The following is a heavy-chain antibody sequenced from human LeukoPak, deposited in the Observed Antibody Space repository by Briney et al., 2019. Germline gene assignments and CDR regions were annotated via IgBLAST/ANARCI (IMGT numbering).Heavy chain of an antibody. CDR2: VHHSGSS. J-gene: IGHJ5*02. CDR1: GYSISSDYY. Sequence: SETLSLTCTVSGYSISSDYYWGWIRQPPGKGLEWIGSVHHSGSSYYNPSLKSRVTISVDTSKNQFSLKMTSVTAADTAVYYCARQRLRKTTVGGDIYFDWFDPWGQGTLVTVSS. V-gene: IGHV4-38-2*02. D-gene: IGHD3-16*01. CDR3: ARQRLRKTTVGGDIYFDWFDP.